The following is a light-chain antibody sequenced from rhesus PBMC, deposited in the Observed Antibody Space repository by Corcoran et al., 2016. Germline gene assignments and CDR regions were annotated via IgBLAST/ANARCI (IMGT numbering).Light chain of an antibody. CDR1: QSLLDSKDGNTY. CDR3: MQGIEFPPLT. J-gene: IGKJ4*01. CDR2: KFS. V-gene: IGKV2-104*02. Sequence: DIVMTQTPLSLPVTPGEPASISCRSSQSLLDSKDGNTYLDWYLQKPGQSTQLLIYKFSNRASGVPDSFRGRGADTDFTQKISRVEAEDVVVYYCMQGIEFPPLTFVGGPKVELK.